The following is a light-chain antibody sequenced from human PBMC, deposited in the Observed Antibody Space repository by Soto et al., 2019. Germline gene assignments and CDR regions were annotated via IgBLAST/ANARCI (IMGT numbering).Light chain of an antibody. V-gene: IGKV3-20*01. J-gene: IGKJ1*01. CDR3: QQYMSYS. Sequence: ENGLAQSRGTLSLSPGARATLSCRASQSVSSNYLAWYQQKPGQAPRLLIYGASSRATGIPDRFSGSGSGTDFTLTISRLEPDDFATYYRQQYMSYSFGQGTKVDI. CDR2: GAS. CDR1: QSVSSNY.